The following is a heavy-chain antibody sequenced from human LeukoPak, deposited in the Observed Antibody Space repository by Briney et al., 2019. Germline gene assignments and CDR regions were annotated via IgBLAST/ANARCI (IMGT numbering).Heavy chain of an antibody. Sequence: PSGTLSLTCAVSGDSISSSNWWWSWVRQPPGKRLEWIGEVYHSGTTNYNPSLKSRVTISIDTSKNQFSLNLSSVTAADTAVYYCARHMLGGKRSFDSWGQGTLVTVSS. CDR1: GDSISSSNW. D-gene: IGHD4-23*01. CDR2: VYHSGTT. CDR3: ARHMLGGKRSFDS. V-gene: IGHV4-4*02. J-gene: IGHJ4*02.